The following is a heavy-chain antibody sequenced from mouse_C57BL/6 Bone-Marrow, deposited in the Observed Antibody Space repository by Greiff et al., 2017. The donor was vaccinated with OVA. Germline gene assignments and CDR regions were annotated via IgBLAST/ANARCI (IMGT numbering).Heavy chain of an antibody. CDR3: ANYDYDWFAY. Sequence: EVQLVESGGGLVKPGGSLKLSCAASGFTFSDYGMHWVRQAPEKGLEWVAYISSGSSTIYYADTVKGRFTISRDNAKNTLFLQMTSLRSEDTAMYYCANYDYDWFAYWGQGTLVTVSA. CDR1: GFTFSDYG. J-gene: IGHJ3*01. CDR2: ISSGSSTI. V-gene: IGHV5-17*01. D-gene: IGHD2-4*01.